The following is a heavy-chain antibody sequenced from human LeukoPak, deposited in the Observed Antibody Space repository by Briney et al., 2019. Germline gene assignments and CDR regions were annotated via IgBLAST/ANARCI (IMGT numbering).Heavy chain of an antibody. CDR3: ARGPVLLWFGERRFDP. CDR2: INTSGDT. V-gene: IGHV4-4*07. D-gene: IGHD3-10*01. CDR1: GAFSTNYF. Sequence: SETLSLTCSVSGAFSTNYFWSWIRQPAGKGLEWIGRINTSGDTNYNPSLKSRVTMSVDTSKNQFSLNLSSMTAADTAVYYCARGPVLLWFGERRFDPWGQGTLVTVSS. J-gene: IGHJ5*02.